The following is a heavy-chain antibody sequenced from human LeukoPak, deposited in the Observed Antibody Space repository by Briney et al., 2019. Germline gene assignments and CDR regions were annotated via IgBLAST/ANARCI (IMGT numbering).Heavy chain of an antibody. CDR3: ARVTSPIAYDWSY. D-gene: IGHD5-12*01. Sequence: ASVTVSCKTSGYSFTNYNIHWLRQAPGQGLEWVAIINPGRPSVTYAQTFQGRVIVTRDASTSTVFMQLNGLRSEDTATYYCARVTSPIAYDWSYWGQGTLVTVSS. V-gene: IGHV1-46*01. J-gene: IGHJ4*02. CDR1: GYSFTNYN. CDR2: INPGRPSV.